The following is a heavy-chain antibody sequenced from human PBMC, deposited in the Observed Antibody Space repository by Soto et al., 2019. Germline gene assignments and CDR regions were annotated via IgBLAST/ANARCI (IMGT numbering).Heavy chain of an antibody. Sequence: LSLTCALSGGSISGFYWSWIRQSPEKGLEWIGYIRYTGSTKYNPSLKGRVTISLDTSKNQFSLTLNSVAAADTAVYFCAYTADRGSFDSWGQGTLVTVSS. V-gene: IGHV4-59*01. J-gene: IGHJ4*02. CDR1: GGSISGFY. D-gene: IGHD5-18*01. CDR3: AYTADRGSFDS. CDR2: IRYTGST.